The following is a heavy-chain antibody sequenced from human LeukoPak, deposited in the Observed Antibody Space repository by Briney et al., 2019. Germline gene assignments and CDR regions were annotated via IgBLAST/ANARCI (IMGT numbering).Heavy chain of an antibody. CDR1: GFTFDDYA. CDR3: AKDLEKTRGYYFDY. CDR2: ISWNSGSI. D-gene: IGHD1-1*01. V-gene: IGHV3-9*01. Sequence: PGGSLRLSCAASGFTFDDYATHWVRQAPGKGLEWVSGISWNSGSIGYADSVKGRFTISRDNAKSSLYLQMNSLRVEDTALYYCAKDLEKTRGYYFDYWGQGILVTVSS. J-gene: IGHJ4*02.